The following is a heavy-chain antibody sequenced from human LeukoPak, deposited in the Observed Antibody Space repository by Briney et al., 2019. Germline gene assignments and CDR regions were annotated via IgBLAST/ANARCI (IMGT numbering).Heavy chain of an antibody. Sequence: SETLSLTCTVSGGSISSYYRSWIRQPPGKGLEWIGYIYYSGSTNYNPSLKSRVTISVDTSKNQFSLKLSSVTAADTAMYYCARHAIYYEGPRFDYWGQGTLVTVSS. CDR2: IYYSGST. CDR1: GGSISSYY. V-gene: IGHV4-59*08. D-gene: IGHD3-22*01. CDR3: ARHAIYYEGPRFDY. J-gene: IGHJ4*02.